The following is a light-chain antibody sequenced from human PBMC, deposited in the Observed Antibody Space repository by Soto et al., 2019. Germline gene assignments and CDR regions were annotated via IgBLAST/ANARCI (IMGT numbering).Light chain of an antibody. J-gene: IGKJ1*01. CDR1: QSISNR. Sequence: DIPMTQSPSTLSASVGDRVTITCRASQSISNRLAWYQQKPGKAPKVLIYDASSLESGVPSRFSGSGSGTEFILTISSLQPDDFASYFCKHYGGMWTFGQGTKVEMK. V-gene: IGKV1-5*01. CDR3: KHYGGMWT. CDR2: DAS.